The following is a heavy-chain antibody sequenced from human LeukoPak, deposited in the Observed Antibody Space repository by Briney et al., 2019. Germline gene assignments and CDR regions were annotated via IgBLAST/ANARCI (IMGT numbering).Heavy chain of an antibody. CDR2: IYHSGST. CDR3: ARVVSTFGGVIVSGYWYFDL. V-gene: IGHV4-30-2*01. CDR1: GGSISSGGYS. D-gene: IGHD3-16*02. Sequence: SETLSLTCTVSGGSISSGGYSWSWIRQPPGKGLEWIGYIYHSGSTYYNPSLKSRVTISVDRSKNQFSLKLSSVTAADTAVYYCARVVSTFGGVIVSGYWYFDLWGRGTLVTVSS. J-gene: IGHJ2*01.